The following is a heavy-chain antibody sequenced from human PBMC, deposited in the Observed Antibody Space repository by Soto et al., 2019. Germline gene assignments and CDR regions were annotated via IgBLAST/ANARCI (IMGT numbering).Heavy chain of an antibody. CDR1: GVSISSGGYY. CDR3: ARSGPYGDPDY. D-gene: IGHD4-17*01. CDR2: IYYSGST. V-gene: IGHV4-31*03. Sequence: PSVTLSLTCTVSGVSISSGGYYLRWIRPHPGKGLEWIGYIYYSGSTYYNPSLKSRVTISVDTSKNQFSLKLSSVTAADTAVYYCARSGPYGDPDYWGQGTLVTVSS. J-gene: IGHJ4*02.